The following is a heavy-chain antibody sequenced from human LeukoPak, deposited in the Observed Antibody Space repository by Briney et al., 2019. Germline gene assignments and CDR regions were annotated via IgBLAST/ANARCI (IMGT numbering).Heavy chain of an antibody. Sequence: GGSLRLSCAASGFTFSSYSMNWVRQAPGKGLEWVSYISSSSSTIYYADSVKGRFTISRDNAKNSLYLQMNSLRAEDTAVYYCASTITRVRYWGQGTLVTVSS. D-gene: IGHD3-10*01. V-gene: IGHV3-48*01. CDR3: ASTITRVRY. J-gene: IGHJ4*02. CDR1: GFTFSSYS. CDR2: ISSSSSTI.